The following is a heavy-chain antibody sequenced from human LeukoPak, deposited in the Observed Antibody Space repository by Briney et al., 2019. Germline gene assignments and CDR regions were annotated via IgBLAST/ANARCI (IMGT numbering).Heavy chain of an antibody. Sequence: GGSLRLSCAASGFTFSDYYMGWIRQAPGKGLEWVSYISSSGSTIYYADSVKGRFTISRDNAKNSLYLQMNSLRAEDTAVYYCAEGSSWSTVYYWGQGTLVTVSS. CDR2: ISSSGSTI. CDR1: GFTFSDYY. J-gene: IGHJ4*02. V-gene: IGHV3-11*04. CDR3: AEGSSWSTVYY. D-gene: IGHD6-13*01.